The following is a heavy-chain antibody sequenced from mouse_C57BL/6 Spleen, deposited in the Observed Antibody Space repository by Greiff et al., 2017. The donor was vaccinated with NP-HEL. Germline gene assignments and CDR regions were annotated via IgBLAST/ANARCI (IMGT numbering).Heavy chain of an antibody. CDR2: ISDGGSYT. CDR3: AGGGYGSSQYYFDY. Sequence: EVQVVESGGGLVKPGGSLKLSCAASGFTFSSYAMSWVRQTPEQRLEWVATISDGGSYTYYPDNVKGRFTISRDNAKNNMYLQMSHLTSEDTAMYYCAGGGYGSSQYYFDYWGQGTTLTVSS. V-gene: IGHV5-4*01. J-gene: IGHJ2*01. D-gene: IGHD1-1*01. CDR1: GFTFSSYA.